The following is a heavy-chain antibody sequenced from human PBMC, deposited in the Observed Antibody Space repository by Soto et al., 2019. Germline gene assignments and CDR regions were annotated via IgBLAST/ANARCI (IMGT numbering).Heavy chain of an antibody. V-gene: IGHV4-59*01. D-gene: IGHD1-26*01. CDR1: GGSISSYY. J-gene: IGHJ6*02. CDR2: IYYSGST. Sequence: SQPLSLTCTVSGGSISSYYWSWIRKPPGKGLEWIGYIYYSGSTNYNPSLKSRVTISVDTSKNQFSLKLSSVTAADTAVYYCARGNSGSYYHYYYYYGMDVWGQGTTVTV. CDR3: ARGNSGSYYHYYYYYGMDV.